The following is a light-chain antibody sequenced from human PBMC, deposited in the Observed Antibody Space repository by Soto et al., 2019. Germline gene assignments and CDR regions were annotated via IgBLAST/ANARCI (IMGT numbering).Light chain of an antibody. Sequence: EIVLTQSPGTLSLSPGERATLSCRASQSVSSIFLAWYQHKPGQAPRLLIYGASSRATGIPDRFSGSGSGTKFTLPISSLEPEDFAVYYCQQYGSSSWTFGRGTTVEIK. CDR3: QQYGSSSWT. CDR1: QSVSSIF. J-gene: IGKJ1*01. V-gene: IGKV3-20*01. CDR2: GAS.